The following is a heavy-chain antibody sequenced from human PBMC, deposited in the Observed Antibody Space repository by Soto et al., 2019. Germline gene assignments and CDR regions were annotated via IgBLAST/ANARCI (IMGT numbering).Heavy chain of an antibody. CDR1: GYTFTGYY. D-gene: IGHD2-15*01. V-gene: IGHV1-2*04. J-gene: IGHJ6*02. CDR2: INPNSGGT. CDR3: ARDLVLVVVVAYYGMDV. Sequence: ASVKVSCKASGYTFTGYYMHWVRQAPGQGLEWMGWINPNSGGTNYAQKLQGWVTMTRDTSISTAYMELCRLRSDDTAVYYCARDLVLVVVVAYYGMDVWGQGTTVTVSS.